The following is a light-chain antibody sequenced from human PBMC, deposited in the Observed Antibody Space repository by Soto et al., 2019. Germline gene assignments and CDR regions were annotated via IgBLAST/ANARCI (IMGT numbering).Light chain of an antibody. Sequence: EIVLTQSPGTLSLSPGERATLSCRASQSVSSSYLAWYQQKPGQAPRLLNYGTSSRATGIPDRFSGSGSGTDFTLIISRLEPEDFAVYYCQQYGSSRAFGQGTKVEIK. CDR2: GTS. CDR1: QSVSSSY. V-gene: IGKV3-20*01. CDR3: QQYGSSRA. J-gene: IGKJ1*01.